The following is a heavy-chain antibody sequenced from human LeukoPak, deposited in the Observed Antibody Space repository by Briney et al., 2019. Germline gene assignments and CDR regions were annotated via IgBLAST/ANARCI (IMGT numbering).Heavy chain of an antibody. Sequence: GGSLRLSCAASGFTFSSYSMNWVRQAPGKGLEWVSSISTGSSYIFYADSVKGRFTISRDNAKNSLYLQMNSLRAEDTAVYYCARLPAIRLPADYWGQGTLVTVSS. J-gene: IGHJ4*02. V-gene: IGHV3-21*01. CDR2: ISTGSSYI. D-gene: IGHD2-21*02. CDR3: ARLPAIRLPADY. CDR1: GFTFSSYS.